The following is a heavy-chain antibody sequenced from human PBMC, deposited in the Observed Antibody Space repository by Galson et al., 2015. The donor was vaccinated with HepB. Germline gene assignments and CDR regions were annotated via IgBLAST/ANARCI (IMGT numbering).Heavy chain of an antibody. D-gene: IGHD3-22*01. V-gene: IGHV3-23*01. Sequence: SLRLSCAVSGFNFNTYWMTWVRKAPGMGPERVANINKDGSGDSTKYADSVKGRVTISRDNSKNTLYLQMNSLRAEDTAVYYCAKSKTSGYYDAFDIWGQGTMVTVSS. CDR1: GFNFNTYW. CDR3: AKSKTSGYYDAFDI. CDR2: INKDGSGDST. J-gene: IGHJ3*02.